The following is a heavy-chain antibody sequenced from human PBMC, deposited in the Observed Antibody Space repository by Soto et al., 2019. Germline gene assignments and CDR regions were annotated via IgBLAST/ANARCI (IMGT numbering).Heavy chain of an antibody. CDR3: ARAPVFVERGPVYNWFDP. J-gene: IGHJ5*02. Sequence: QPGGSLRLSCAASGFTFSSYDMHWVRQATGKGLEWVSAIGTAGDTYYPGSVKGRFTISRENAKNPLYLQMNSLRAEDTAVYYFARAPVFVERGPVYNWFDPWGQGTLVTVSS. CDR1: GFTFSSYD. CDR2: IGTAGDT. D-gene: IGHD3-16*02. V-gene: IGHV3-13*01.